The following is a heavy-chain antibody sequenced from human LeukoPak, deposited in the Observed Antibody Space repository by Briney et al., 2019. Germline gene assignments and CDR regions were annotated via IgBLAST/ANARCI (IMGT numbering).Heavy chain of an antibody. CDR1: GFTFDDYA. CDR3: AKDANYYGSGTGSYLFDY. J-gene: IGHJ4*02. V-gene: IGHV3-9*01. CDR2: ISWNSGSI. Sequence: PGGSLRLSCAASGFTFDDYAMHWVRQAPGKGLEWVSGISWNSGSIGYADSVKGRFTISRDNAKNSLYLQMNSLRAEDTALYYCAKDANYYGSGTGSYLFDYWGQGTLVTVSS. D-gene: IGHD3-10*01.